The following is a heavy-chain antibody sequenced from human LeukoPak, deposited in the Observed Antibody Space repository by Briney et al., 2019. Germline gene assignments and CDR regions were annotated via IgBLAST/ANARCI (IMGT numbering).Heavy chain of an antibody. V-gene: IGHV3-74*01. D-gene: IGHD5-24*01. Sequence: PGGSLRLSCAASGFTFRNYWMHWVRQAPGKGLLWVSRVKGDGSFTDYADSVKGRFTISRDNAKNTLYLQMYSLRAEDTAAYYCVRDGDDYNFDYWGQGSLVTVSS. J-gene: IGHJ4*02. CDR2: VKGDGSFT. CDR1: GFTFRNYW. CDR3: VRDGDDYNFDY.